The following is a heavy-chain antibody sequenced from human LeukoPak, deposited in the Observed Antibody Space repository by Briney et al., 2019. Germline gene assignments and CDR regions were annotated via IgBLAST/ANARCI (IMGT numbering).Heavy chain of an antibody. J-gene: IGHJ4*02. Sequence: GASVTVSCKVSGNSLIELSIQWVRQAPGKGLECMGGFDPEEAKMVYAQNFQGRVTMTEDTSTQTAYMELSGLRSDDTAVYYCATRSGDFWSGFVNWGQGTLVSVSS. D-gene: IGHD3-3*01. CDR1: GNSLIELS. CDR2: FDPEEAKM. CDR3: ATRSGDFWSGFVN. V-gene: IGHV1-24*01.